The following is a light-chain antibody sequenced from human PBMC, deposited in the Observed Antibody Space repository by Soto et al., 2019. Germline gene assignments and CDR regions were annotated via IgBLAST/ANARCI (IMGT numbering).Light chain of an antibody. CDR1: SSDVGGYNY. Sequence: QSALTQPASVSGSPGQSITISCTGTSSDVGGYNYVSWYQQHPGKAPKLMIYEVSNRPSGVSNRFSGSKSGNTASLTISGLQAEDEADYYCSSYTSSSTKEGYVVFGGGTKLTVL. J-gene: IGLJ2*01. V-gene: IGLV2-14*01. CDR2: EVS. CDR3: SSYTSSSTKEGYVV.